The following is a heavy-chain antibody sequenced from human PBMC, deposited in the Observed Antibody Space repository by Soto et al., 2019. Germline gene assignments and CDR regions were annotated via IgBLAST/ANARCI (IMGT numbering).Heavy chain of an antibody. V-gene: IGHV4-31*03. Sequence: TLLRTGIVSGGSINSGSYYWSWIRHLPGKGLEWIGYIYYSGNTDYNPSLKSRITISADTSKNQFSLKLRYVTAADTAVYYCARGRTYYAPWGQGILVTVSS. CDR3: ARGRTYYAP. CDR1: GGSINSGSYY. J-gene: IGHJ5*02. D-gene: IGHD3-3*01. CDR2: IYYSGNT.